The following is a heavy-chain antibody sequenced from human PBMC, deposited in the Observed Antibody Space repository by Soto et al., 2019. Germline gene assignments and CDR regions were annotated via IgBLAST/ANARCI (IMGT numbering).Heavy chain of an antibody. J-gene: IGHJ6*02. CDR1: GGSFSGYY. CDR3: ARWQYQLRYYYYYGMDV. D-gene: IGHD2-2*01. Sequence: SETLSLTCAVYGGSFSGYYWSWIRQPPGKGLEWIGEINHSGSTNYNPSLKSRVTISVDTSKNQFSLKLSSVTAADTAVYYCARWQYQLRYYYYYGMDVWGQGTTVTVSS. CDR2: INHSGST. V-gene: IGHV4-34*01.